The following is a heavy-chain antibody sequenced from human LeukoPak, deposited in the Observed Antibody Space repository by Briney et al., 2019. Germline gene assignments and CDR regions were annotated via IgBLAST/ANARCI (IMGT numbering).Heavy chain of an antibody. CDR1: GGSISSSY. Sequence: SETLSLTCTVSGGSISSSYWSLIRQPAGKGLEWIGRIYSSGDTNYIPSLKSRVTMSVDTSKNQFSLKLTSVTAADTAVYYCARHGHHGDHDYWGQGTLVTVSS. V-gene: IGHV4-4*07. D-gene: IGHD2-21*02. J-gene: IGHJ4*02. CDR2: IYSSGDT. CDR3: ARHGHHGDHDY.